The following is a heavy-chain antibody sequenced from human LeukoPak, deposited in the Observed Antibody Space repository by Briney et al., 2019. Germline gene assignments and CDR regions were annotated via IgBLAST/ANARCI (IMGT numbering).Heavy chain of an antibody. D-gene: IGHD3-22*01. Sequence: ASVKVSCKASGYTFTSYAMHWVRQAPGQRLEWMGWINAGNGNTKYSQKFQGRVTITRDTSASTAYMELSSLRSVDTAVYYCASRYYYDSSSYDAFDIWGQGTMVTVSS. V-gene: IGHV1-3*01. J-gene: IGHJ3*02. CDR1: GYTFTSYA. CDR2: INAGNGNT. CDR3: ASRYYYDSSSYDAFDI.